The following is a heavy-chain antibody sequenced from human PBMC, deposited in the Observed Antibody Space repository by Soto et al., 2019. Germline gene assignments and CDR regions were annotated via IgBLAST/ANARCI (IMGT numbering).Heavy chain of an antibody. CDR2: ISYDRSNV. Sequence: PGGSLRLSCAASEVTFRSYAMHWVRQAAGKGLEWVSVISYDRSNVYYADSVKGRFTISRDNAKNSLYLQMNSLRAEDTALYYCAKASVWYPYFDSWGQGTLVTVSS. D-gene: IGHD6-13*01. V-gene: IGHV3-30-3*01. CDR1: EVTFRSYA. J-gene: IGHJ4*02. CDR3: AKASVWYPYFDS.